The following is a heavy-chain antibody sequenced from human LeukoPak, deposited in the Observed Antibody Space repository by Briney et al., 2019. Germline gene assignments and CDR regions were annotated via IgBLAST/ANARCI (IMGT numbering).Heavy chain of an antibody. CDR1: GGSISSYY. J-gene: IGHJ5*02. V-gene: IGHV4-4*09. CDR3: ARHGYTGSWGRWFDP. CDR2: IYTSGST. D-gene: IGHD6-13*01. Sequence: SETLSLTCTVSGGSISSYYWSWIRQPPGKGLEWIGYIYTSGSTNFNPSLKSRVTISVDTPKNQVSLKLSSVTAADTAVYYCARHGYTGSWGRWFDPWGQGTLVTVSS.